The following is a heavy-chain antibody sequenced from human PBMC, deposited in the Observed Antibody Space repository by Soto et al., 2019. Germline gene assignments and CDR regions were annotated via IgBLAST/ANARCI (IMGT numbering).Heavy chain of an antibody. CDR1: GFTVSSNY. V-gene: IGHV3-66*01. J-gene: IGHJ6*02. Sequence: GGSLRLSCAASGFTVSSNYMSWVRQAPGKGLEWISIIYSAGNTYYADSVKGRFTISRDNSKNTLYLQMNSLGAEDTAVYYCARDFVVVGRTSNYCYVMYVSGRRTTVTVS. CDR3: ARDFVVVGRTSNYCYVMYV. D-gene: IGHD3-22*01. CDR2: IYSAGNT.